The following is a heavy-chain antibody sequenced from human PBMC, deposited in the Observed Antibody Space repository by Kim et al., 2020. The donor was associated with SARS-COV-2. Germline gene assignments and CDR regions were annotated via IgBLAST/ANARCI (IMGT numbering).Heavy chain of an antibody. D-gene: IGHD2-8*01. Sequence: GALRLSCAASGFTFSRNSMNWVRQAPGKGLEWVSSISSSSRDIFYPDSVKGRFTISRDNAKTSLYLQMNSLLTEDTAVYYCASSSGTYGTNVDPFDIWG. CDR3: ASSSGTYGTNVDPFDI. CDR2: ISSSSRDI. V-gene: IGHV3-21*01. CDR1: GFTFSRNS. J-gene: IGHJ3*02.